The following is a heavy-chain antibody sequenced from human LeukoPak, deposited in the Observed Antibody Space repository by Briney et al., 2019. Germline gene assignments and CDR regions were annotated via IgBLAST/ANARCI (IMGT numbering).Heavy chain of an antibody. CDR3: AGGRRKIGGINWFDP. CDR2: MNPNSGNT. Sequence: GASVNVSCKASGYTFTSYDINWVRQATGQGLEWMGWMNPNSGNTGYAQKFQGRVTMTRNTSISTAYMELSSLRSEDTAVYYCAGGRRKIGGINWFDPWGQGTLVTVSS. CDR1: GYTFTSYD. J-gene: IGHJ5*02. V-gene: IGHV1-8*01.